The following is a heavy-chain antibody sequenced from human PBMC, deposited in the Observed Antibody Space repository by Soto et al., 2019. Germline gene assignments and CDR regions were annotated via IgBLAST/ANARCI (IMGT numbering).Heavy chain of an antibody. CDR2: IYYSGST. J-gene: IGHJ6*02. D-gene: IGHD6-13*01. CDR1: GGSISSYY. CDR3: ARAPRESSPIRYYYYGMDV. V-gene: IGHV4-59*01. Sequence: SETLSLTCTVSGGSISSYYWSWIRQPPGKGLEWIGYIYYSGSTNYNPSLKSRVTISVDTSKNQFSLKLSSVTAADTAVYYCARAPRESSPIRYYYYGMDVWGQGTTVTVSS.